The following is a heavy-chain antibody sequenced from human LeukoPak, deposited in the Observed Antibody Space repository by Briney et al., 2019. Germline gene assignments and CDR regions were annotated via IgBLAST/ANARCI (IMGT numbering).Heavy chain of an antibody. CDR2: INPNSGGT. J-gene: IGHJ4*02. CDR1: GYTFTGYY. Sequence: ASVKVSCKASGYTFTGYYMHWVRQAPGQGLEWMGWINPNSGGTNYALKFQGRVTMTRDTSISTAYMELSRLRSDDTAVYYCARARTRQGPDYGGQGTLVTVSS. V-gene: IGHV1-2*02. CDR3: ARARTRQGPDY.